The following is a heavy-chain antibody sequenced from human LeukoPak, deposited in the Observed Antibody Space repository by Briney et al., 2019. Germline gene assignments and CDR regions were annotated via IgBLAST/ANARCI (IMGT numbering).Heavy chain of an antibody. CDR1: GFTFSTYW. Sequence: GGSLRLSCGASGFTFSTYWMSWVRQAPGKGLEWVANTKKDGSEKYYVDSVKGRFTISRDNAKNSLYLQMNSLRVEDTAVYYCARDSYSMVRGVKINAFDIWGQGTMVTVSS. J-gene: IGHJ3*02. CDR3: ARDSYSMVRGVKINAFDI. D-gene: IGHD3-10*01. CDR2: TKKDGSEK. V-gene: IGHV3-7*01.